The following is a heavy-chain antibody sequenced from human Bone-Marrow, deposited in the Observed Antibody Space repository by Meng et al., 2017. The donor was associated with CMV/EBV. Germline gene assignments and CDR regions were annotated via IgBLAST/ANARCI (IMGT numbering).Heavy chain of an antibody. CDR3: AKAFSASWYREYYDD. CDR2: ISYDGSNK. J-gene: IGHJ4*02. Sequence: GESLKISCAASGFTFSSYAMHWVRQAPGKGLEWVAVISYDGSNKYYADSVKGRFTVSRDNSKNTLYLQMSSLRAEDTALYYCAKAFSASWYREYYDDWGQGTLVTVSS. V-gene: IGHV3-30-3*01. D-gene: IGHD6-13*01. CDR1: GFTFSSYA.